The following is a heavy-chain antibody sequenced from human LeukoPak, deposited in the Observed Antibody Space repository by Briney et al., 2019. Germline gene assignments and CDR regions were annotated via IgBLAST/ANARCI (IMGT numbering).Heavy chain of an antibody. V-gene: IGHV4-39*07. CDR1: GGSMSSYY. CDR2: IYYSGST. D-gene: IGHD6-19*01. J-gene: IGHJ4*02. CDR3: ARDLRVIAVAGDY. Sequence: SETLSLTCTVSGGSMSSYYWGWIRQPPGKGLEWIGSIYYSGSTYYNPSLKSRVTISVDTSKNQFSLKLSSVTAADTAVYYCARDLRVIAVAGDYWGQGTLVTVSS.